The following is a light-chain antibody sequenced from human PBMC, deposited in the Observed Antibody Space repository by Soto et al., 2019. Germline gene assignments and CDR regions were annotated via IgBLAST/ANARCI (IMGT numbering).Light chain of an antibody. Sequence: QSALTQPRSVSGSPGQSVTISCTGTSSDVGDYNYVSWYQQHPGKAPKLLIYAVNMRPSGVPDRLAGSKSRNAASLSISGLQAGDVDYYSFCSSAGSYPVVFGGGTQLTVL. CDR3: CSSAGSYPVV. V-gene: IGLV2-11*01. J-gene: IGLJ3*02. CDR2: AVN. CDR1: SSDVGDYNY.